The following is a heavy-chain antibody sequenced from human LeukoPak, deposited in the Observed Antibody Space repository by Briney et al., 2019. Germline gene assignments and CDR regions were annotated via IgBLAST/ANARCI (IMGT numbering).Heavy chain of an antibody. Sequence: GGSLRLSCAASGFTFSSYGMRWVRQAPGKGLEWVAVIWYDGSNKYYADSVKGRFTISRDNSKNTLYLQMNSLRAEDTAVYYCARLPSYSGSYLDNWGQGTLVTVSS. CDR3: ARLPSYSGSYLDN. J-gene: IGHJ4*02. CDR1: GFTFSSYG. V-gene: IGHV3-33*01. CDR2: IWYDGSNK. D-gene: IGHD1-26*01.